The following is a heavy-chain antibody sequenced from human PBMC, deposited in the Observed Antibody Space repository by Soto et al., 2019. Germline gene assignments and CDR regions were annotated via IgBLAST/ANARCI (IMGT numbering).Heavy chain of an antibody. V-gene: IGHV3-23*01. J-gene: IGHJ4*02. CDR1: VFSFRGHA. CDR3: PNGGYSNYVSFPASY. Sequence: RGSLRVACASCVFSFRGHAMTGVRQAPGMGLECVAGISGSGTTTYYADSVKGRFAISRDNSKNTLSLQMNSLRAEDTAMYYCPNGGYSNYVSFPASYWGRGTMVTVSS. D-gene: IGHD4-4*01. CDR2: ISGSGTTT.